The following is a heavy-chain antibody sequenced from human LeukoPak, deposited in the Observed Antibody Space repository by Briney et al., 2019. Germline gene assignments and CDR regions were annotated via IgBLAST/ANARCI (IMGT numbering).Heavy chain of an antibody. CDR1: GFTFSSYA. CDR3: AKSPFWSGFSYFDY. Sequence: PGGFLRLSCAASGFTFSSYAMSWVRQAPGKGLEWVSAISGSGGSTYYADSVKGRFTISRDNSKNTLYLQMNSLRAEDTAVYYCAKSPFWSGFSYFDYWGQGTLVTVSS. D-gene: IGHD3-3*01. V-gene: IGHV3-23*01. CDR2: ISGSGGST. J-gene: IGHJ4*02.